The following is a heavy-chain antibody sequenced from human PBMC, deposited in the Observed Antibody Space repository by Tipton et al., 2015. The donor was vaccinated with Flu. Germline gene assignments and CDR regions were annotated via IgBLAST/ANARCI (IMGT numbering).Heavy chain of an antibody. V-gene: IGHV3-74*02. Sequence: VQLVQSGGGLVKPGRSLRLSCAASGFTFSNYWMHWVRQVPGKGLVWISRIDSDGSYAVYADSVRGRFTTSRDNAKNMLYLQMNSLTAEDTAVYFCTIIAIGTTNDYWGQGTLVTVSS. CDR2: IDSDGSYA. J-gene: IGHJ4*02. CDR3: TIIAIGTTNDY. D-gene: IGHD1-1*01. CDR1: GFTFSNYW.